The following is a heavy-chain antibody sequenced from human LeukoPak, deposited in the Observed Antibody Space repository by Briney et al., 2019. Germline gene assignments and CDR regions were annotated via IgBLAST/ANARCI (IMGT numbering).Heavy chain of an antibody. J-gene: IGHJ4*02. V-gene: IGHV1-69*05. D-gene: IGHD3-22*01. CDR2: IIPIFGTA. CDR3: ASTKYYYDSSGYYHS. CDR1: GGTFSSYA. Sequence: SVKVSCKASGGTFSSYAISWVRQAPGQGLEWMGRIIPIFGTANYAQKFQGRVTITTDESTSTAYMELSSLRSEDTAVYYCASTKYYYDSSGYYHSWGQGTLVTVSS.